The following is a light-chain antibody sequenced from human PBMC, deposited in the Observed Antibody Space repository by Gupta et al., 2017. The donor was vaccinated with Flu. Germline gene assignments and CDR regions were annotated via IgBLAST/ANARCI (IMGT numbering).Light chain of an antibody. V-gene: IGLV3-1*01. CDR1: KLGEKY. J-gene: IGLJ2*01. Sequence: SYELTQPPSVSVSPGQTASITCSGDKLGEKYASWYQQKPGLSPKLVMYQDTKRASGIPERFSGSNSGNTATLTISGTQALDEADYYCQACDSSTVVFGGGTKLTVL. CDR2: QDT. CDR3: QACDSSTVV.